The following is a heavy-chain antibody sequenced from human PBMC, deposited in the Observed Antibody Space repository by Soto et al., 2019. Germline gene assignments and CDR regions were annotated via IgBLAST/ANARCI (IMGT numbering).Heavy chain of an antibody. CDR1: GFTFSSYA. CDR2: ISGSGGST. V-gene: IGHV3-23*01. CDR3: AKSAKYCSGGSCYLGYYYYGMDV. Sequence: EVQLLESGGGLVQPGGSLRLSCAASGFTFSSYAMSWVRQAPGKGLEWVSAISGSGGSTYYADSMKGRFTISRDNSKNTLYLQMNSLRAEDTAVYYCAKSAKYCSGGSCYLGYYYYGMDVWGQGTTVTVSS. J-gene: IGHJ6*02. D-gene: IGHD2-15*01.